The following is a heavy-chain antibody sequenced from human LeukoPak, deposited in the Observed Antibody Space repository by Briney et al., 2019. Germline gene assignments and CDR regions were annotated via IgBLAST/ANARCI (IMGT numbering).Heavy chain of an antibody. CDR3: ASAGYCSSTSCPWYFDL. Sequence: SVKVSCKASGGTFSSYAISWVRQAPGQGLEWMGGIIPIFGTANYAQKFQGRVTITTDESTSTAYMELSSLRSEDTAVYYCASAGYCSSTSCPWYFDLWGRGTLVTVSS. V-gene: IGHV1-69*05. J-gene: IGHJ2*01. D-gene: IGHD2-2*01. CDR1: GGTFSSYA. CDR2: IIPIFGTA.